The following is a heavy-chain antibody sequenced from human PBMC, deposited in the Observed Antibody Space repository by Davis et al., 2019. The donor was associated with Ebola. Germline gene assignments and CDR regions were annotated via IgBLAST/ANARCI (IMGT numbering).Heavy chain of an antibody. CDR3: ARHRGVATIYGMDV. V-gene: IGHV1-69*13. J-gene: IGHJ6*02. Sequence: AASVKVSCKASGYTFTSYGISWVRQAPGQGLEWMGGIIPIFGTANYAQKFQGRVTITADESTSTAYMELRSLRSDDTAVYYCARHRGVATIYGMDVWGQGTTVTVSS. CDR1: GYTFTSYG. D-gene: IGHD5-12*01. CDR2: IIPIFGTA.